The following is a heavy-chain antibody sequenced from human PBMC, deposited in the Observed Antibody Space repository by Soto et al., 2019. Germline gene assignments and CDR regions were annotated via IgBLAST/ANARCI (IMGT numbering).Heavy chain of an antibody. Sequence: GESLKISCAASGFTFSSYSMNWVRQAPGKGLEWVSSISSSSSYIYYADSVKGRFTISRDNAKNSLYLQMNSLRAEDTAVYYCASEPEHFDYWGQGTLVTVSS. CDR2: ISSSSSYI. CDR1: GFTFSSYS. J-gene: IGHJ4*02. V-gene: IGHV3-21*01. CDR3: ASEPEHFDY.